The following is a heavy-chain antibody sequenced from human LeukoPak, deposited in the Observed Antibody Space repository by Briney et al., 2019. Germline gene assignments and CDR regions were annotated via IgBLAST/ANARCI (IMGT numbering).Heavy chain of an antibody. Sequence: SETLSLTCTVSGGSISSTSYYWGWIRQPPGKGLEWIGSIYYSGSTYYNPSLKSRVTISVDTSKNQFSLKLSSVTAADTAVYYCARLLAPRNYCSGGSCYLYYYGMDVWGQGTTVTVSS. V-gene: IGHV4-39*07. D-gene: IGHD2-15*01. CDR2: IYYSGST. CDR1: GGSISSTSYY. CDR3: ARLLAPRNYCSGGSCYLYYYGMDV. J-gene: IGHJ6*02.